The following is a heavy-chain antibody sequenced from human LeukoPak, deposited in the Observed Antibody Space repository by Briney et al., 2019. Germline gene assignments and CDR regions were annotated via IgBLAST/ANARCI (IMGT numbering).Heavy chain of an antibody. CDR1: GFTFSSYG. D-gene: IGHD5-12*01. J-gene: IGHJ5*02. Sequence: GGSLRLSCAASGFTFSSYGMHWVRQAPGKGLEWVAVIWYDGSNKYYADSVKGRFTISRDNSKNTLYLQMNSLRAEDTAVYYCAREAYSGYDFQLDPWGQGTLVTVSS. CDR3: AREAYSGYDFQLDP. V-gene: IGHV3-33*01. CDR2: IWYDGSNK.